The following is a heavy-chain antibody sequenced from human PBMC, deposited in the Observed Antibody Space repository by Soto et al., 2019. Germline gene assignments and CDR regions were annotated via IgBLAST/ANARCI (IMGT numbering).Heavy chain of an antibody. J-gene: IGHJ6*02. CDR3: AKDPLAARDYYYYGMHV. CDR2: ISWNSVSI. CDR1: GFTFDDYA. Sequence: EVQLVESGGGLVQPGRSLRLSCAASGFTFDDYAMHWVRQAPVKGLEWGAGISWNSVSIGYADSVKGRFTISRDNAKNSLYLQMNSLRAEDTAWYYCAKDPLAARDYYYYGMHVWGQGTTVTVSS. V-gene: IGHV3-9*01. D-gene: IGHD6-6*01.